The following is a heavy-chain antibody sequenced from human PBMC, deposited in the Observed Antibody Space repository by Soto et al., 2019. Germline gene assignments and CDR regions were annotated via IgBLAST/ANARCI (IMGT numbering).Heavy chain of an antibody. J-gene: IGHJ4*02. CDR2: ISGSGGST. CDR3: AKGLEYSSSSSFDY. D-gene: IGHD6-6*01. V-gene: IGHV3-23*01. Sequence: GGSLRLSCAASGFTFSSYAMSWVRQAPGEGLEWVSAISGSGGSTYYADSVKGRFTISRDNSKNTLYLQMNSLRAEDTAVYYCAKGLEYSSSSSFDYWGQGTLVTVSS. CDR1: GFTFSSYA.